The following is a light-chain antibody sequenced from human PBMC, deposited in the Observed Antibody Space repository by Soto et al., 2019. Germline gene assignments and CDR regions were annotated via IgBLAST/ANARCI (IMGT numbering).Light chain of an antibody. CDR3: NSYTSSSSLYV. Sequence: QYVLTQPASVSGSPGQSSTISCTGTSSDGGGYNYVSWYQQHPGKAPKLMIYEVSNRPSGVSNRFSGSKSGNTASLTISGLQAEDEADYYCNSYTSSSSLYVFGTGTKATVL. CDR1: SSDGGGYNY. CDR2: EVS. V-gene: IGLV2-14*01. J-gene: IGLJ1*01.